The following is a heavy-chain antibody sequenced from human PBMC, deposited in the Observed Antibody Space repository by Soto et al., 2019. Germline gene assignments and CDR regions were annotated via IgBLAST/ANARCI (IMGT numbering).Heavy chain of an antibody. Sequence: SQTLSLTCALSGDSVSSNSAAWNWIRQSPSRGLEWLGRTYYRSKWYNDYAVSVKSRITINPDTSKNQFSLQLNSVTPEDTAVYYCERDPNYCSSTSCPLNYYGMDVWGQGTTVTVSS. CDR3: ERDPNYCSSTSCPLNYYGMDV. CDR2: TYYRSKWYN. D-gene: IGHD2-2*01. J-gene: IGHJ6*02. CDR1: GDSVSSNSAA. V-gene: IGHV6-1*01.